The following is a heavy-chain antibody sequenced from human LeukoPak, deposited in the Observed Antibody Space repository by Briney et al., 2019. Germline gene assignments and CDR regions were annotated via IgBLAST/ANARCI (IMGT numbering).Heavy chain of an antibody. Sequence: GGSLRLSCAASGFTFSSYAMHWVRQAPGKGLEWVAVISSDGSNKYYADSVKGRFTISRDNSKNTLYLQMNSLRAEDTAVYYCAKGAWSGYYDFWSGYYTGVYFDYWGQGTLVTVSS. J-gene: IGHJ4*02. D-gene: IGHD3-3*01. V-gene: IGHV3-30-3*01. CDR1: GFTFSSYA. CDR3: AKGAWSGYYDFWSGYYTGVYFDY. CDR2: ISSDGSNK.